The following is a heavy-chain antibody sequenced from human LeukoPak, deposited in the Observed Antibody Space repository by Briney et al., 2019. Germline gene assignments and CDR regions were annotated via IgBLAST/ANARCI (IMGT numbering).Heavy chain of an antibody. Sequence: ASVKVSCKASGYKFTGYYMHWVRQAPGQGLEWMGWINPNSGDSHHAQKFQGRVTMTRDTSISTAYMELSRLRSDDTAVYYCAKEIGGILVFDYWGQGTLVTVSS. CDR3: AKEIGGILVFDY. D-gene: IGHD5-18*01. CDR1: GYKFTGYY. V-gene: IGHV1-2*02. CDR2: INPNSGDS. J-gene: IGHJ4*02.